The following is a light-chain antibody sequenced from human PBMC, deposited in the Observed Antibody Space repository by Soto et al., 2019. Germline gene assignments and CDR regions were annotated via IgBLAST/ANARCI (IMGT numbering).Light chain of an antibody. Sequence: DIVLTQSPATLSLSPGEIATLSCRASQSLSRYLAWYQQKPGQAPRLLIYDASNRATGIPARFSASGSGTDFTLTISSLEPEDFAVYYCQQRSNWPPSITFGQGTRLENK. CDR3: QQRSNWPPSIT. CDR2: DAS. V-gene: IGKV3-11*01. CDR1: QSLSRY. J-gene: IGKJ5*01.